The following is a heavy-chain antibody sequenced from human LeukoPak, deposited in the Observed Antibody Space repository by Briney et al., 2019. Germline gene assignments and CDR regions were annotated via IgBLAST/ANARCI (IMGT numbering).Heavy chain of an antibody. J-gene: IGHJ3*02. CDR3: AKSARTNWNYVLDAFDI. D-gene: IGHD1-7*01. CDR1: GFTFSSYG. CDR2: IAANGGST. V-gene: IGHV3-23*01. Sequence: PGGSLRLSYAASGFTFSSYGMHWVRQAPGKGLEWVSAIAANGGSTYSADSVKGRFTISRDNSKNTLYLQMNSLRAEDTALYYCAKSARTNWNYVLDAFDIWGQGTMVTVSP.